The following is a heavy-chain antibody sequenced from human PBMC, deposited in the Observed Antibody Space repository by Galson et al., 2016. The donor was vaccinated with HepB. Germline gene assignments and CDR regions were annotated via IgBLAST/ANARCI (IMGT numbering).Heavy chain of an antibody. CDR1: GDSISSYY. CDR2: IYYSGST. V-gene: IGHV4-59*03. CDR3: SGGYDAFDF. Sequence: SETLSLTCTVSGDSISSYYWSWIRHTPGKGLEWIGFIYYSGSTSYNPSLKSRVTMSLDRSSNEVSLTLASVTAADAAVYYCSGGYDAFDFWGQGTMVTVSS. D-gene: IGHD5-12*01. J-gene: IGHJ3*01.